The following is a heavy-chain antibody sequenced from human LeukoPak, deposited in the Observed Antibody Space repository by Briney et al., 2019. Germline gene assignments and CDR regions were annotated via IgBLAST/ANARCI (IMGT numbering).Heavy chain of an antibody. D-gene: IGHD2-8*01. CDR2: ISAYNGNT. CDR3: ARDSMVYAISVGGGWFDP. J-gene: IGHJ5*02. CDR1: GYTFTSYG. Sequence: ASVKVSCKASGYTFTSYGISWVRQAPGQGLEWMGWISAYNGNTNYAQKLQGRVTMTTDTSTSTAYMELRSLRSDDTAVYYCARDSMVYAISVGGGWFDPWGQGTLVTVSS. V-gene: IGHV1-18*01.